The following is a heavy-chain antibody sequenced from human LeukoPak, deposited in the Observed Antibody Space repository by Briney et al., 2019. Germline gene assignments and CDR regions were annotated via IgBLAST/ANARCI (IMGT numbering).Heavy chain of an antibody. CDR1: GGTFSSYA. CDR3: ASTYYYDSSGAPMGGYFQH. CDR2: IIPIFGTA. D-gene: IGHD3-22*01. J-gene: IGHJ1*01. Sequence: GASVKVSSKASGGTFSSYAISWVRQAPGQGLEWMGGIIPIFGTANYAQKFQGRVTITTDESTSTAYMELSSLRSEDTAVYYCASTYYYDSSGAPMGGYFQHWGQGTLVTVSS. V-gene: IGHV1-69*05.